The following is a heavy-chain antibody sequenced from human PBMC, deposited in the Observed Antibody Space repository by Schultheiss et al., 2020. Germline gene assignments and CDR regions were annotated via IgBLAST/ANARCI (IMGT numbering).Heavy chain of an antibody. V-gene: IGHV1-18*01. CDR3: ASHQSSPNSLKPYYFDY. CDR2: ISAYNGNT. Sequence: AFVKVSCKASGYTFTSYGISWVRQAPGQGLEWMGWISAYNGNTNYAQKLQGRVTMTTDTSTSTAYMELRSLRSDDTAVYYCASHQSSPNSLKPYYFDYWGQGALVTGSS. J-gene: IGHJ4*02. D-gene: IGHD6-6*01. CDR1: GYTFTSYG.